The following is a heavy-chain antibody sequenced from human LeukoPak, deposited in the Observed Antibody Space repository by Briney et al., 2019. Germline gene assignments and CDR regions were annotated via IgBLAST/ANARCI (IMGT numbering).Heavy chain of an antibody. CDR1: GLTFSSYA. CDR2: ISYDGSNK. J-gene: IGHJ5*02. D-gene: IGHD5-12*01. Sequence: GGSLRLSWAPFGLTFSSYAMHWVRQAPGKWLEWVAVISYDGSNKYYADSVKGRFTISRDNSKNTRYLQMNSLRAEDTAVYYCARDLAAGRATYNWFDPWGQGTLVTVSS. V-gene: IGHV3-30*04. CDR3: ARDLAAGRATYNWFDP.